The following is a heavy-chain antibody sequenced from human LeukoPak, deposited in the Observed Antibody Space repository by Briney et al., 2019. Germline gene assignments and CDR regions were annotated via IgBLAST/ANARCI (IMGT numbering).Heavy chain of an antibody. CDR3: ARDRWGDSSGYYYITT. CDR1: GFTFSSYA. D-gene: IGHD3-22*01. CDR2: ISSNGGST. V-gene: IGHV3-64*01. Sequence: GGSLRLSCAASGFTFSSYAMHWVRQAPGKGLEYVSAISSNGGSTYYANSVKGRFTISRDNSKNTLYLQMGSLRAEDTAVYYCARDRWGDSSGYYYITTWGQGTLVTVSS. J-gene: IGHJ5*02.